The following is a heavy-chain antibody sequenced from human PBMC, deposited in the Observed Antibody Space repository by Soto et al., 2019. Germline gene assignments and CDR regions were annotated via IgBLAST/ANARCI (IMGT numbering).Heavy chain of an antibody. V-gene: IGHV3-74*01. CDR3: ARDPTYFYDSSGYYDC. Sequence: VGSLRLSCAASGFTFSSYAMSWVRQAPGKGLVWVSRINSDGSSTTYADSVKGRFTISRDNAKNALYLQMNSLRAEDTALYYCARDPTYFYDSSGYYDCWGQGTLVTVSS. J-gene: IGHJ4*02. CDR2: INSDGSST. CDR1: GFTFSSYA. D-gene: IGHD3-22*01.